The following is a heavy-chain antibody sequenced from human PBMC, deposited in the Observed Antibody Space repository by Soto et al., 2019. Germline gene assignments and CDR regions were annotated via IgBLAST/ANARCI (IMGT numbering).Heavy chain of an antibody. J-gene: IGHJ4*02. CDR2: ISYDGSQT. V-gene: IGHV3-30*04. Sequence: VQLVQSGGGVVQPGGSLRLSCAATGFQFGSYAMHWVRQAPGRGLEWVAHISYDGSQTYYGDSVKGRLTIARDNSENTLYLEMNSLRLQDTAVYYCAREGGFGVVPIMPPDYWGQGVLVSVSS. CDR1: GFQFGSYA. D-gene: IGHD3-3*01. CDR3: AREGGFGVVPIMPPDY.